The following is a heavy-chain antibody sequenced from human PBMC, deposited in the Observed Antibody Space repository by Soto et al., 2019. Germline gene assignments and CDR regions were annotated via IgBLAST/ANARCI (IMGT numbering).Heavy chain of an antibody. CDR2: ISHSGST. CDR3: AREYTYGSNFFDC. V-gene: IGHV4-31*03. CDR1: GCSIISAAYY. J-gene: IGHJ4*02. D-gene: IGHD5-18*01. Sequence: QVQLHESCPGLVNPSQTLSLTCTVSGCSIISAAYYWSWIRQHPGKGLEWIGYISHSGSTYYTPSLKSRVIISAYTSKNQFSVNLTSVTAADTAVYYCAREYTYGSNFFDCWGQGALVTVSS.